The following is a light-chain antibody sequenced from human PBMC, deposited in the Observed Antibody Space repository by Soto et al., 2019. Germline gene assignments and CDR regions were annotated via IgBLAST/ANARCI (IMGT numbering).Light chain of an antibody. CDR3: QKYSTYTPRT. J-gene: IGKJ1*01. Sequence: EIVLTQSPVTLSVSPGERATLSCRASQSVSNNLAWYQQKPGQAPRLLIHGASTRATGIPDRFSGSGSGTEFTLTISSLQPDDFATYYCQKYSTYTPRTFGQGTKV. V-gene: IGKV3-15*01. CDR2: GAS. CDR1: QSVSNN.